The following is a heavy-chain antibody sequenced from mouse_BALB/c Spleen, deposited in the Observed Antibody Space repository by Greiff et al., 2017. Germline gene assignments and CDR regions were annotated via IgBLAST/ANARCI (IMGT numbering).Heavy chain of an antibody. CDR2: INPSNGGT. Sequence: VQLQQSGAELVKPGASVKLSCKASGYTFTSYYMYWVKQRPGQGLEWIGEINPSNGGTNYNEKFKGKATFTADTSSNTAYMQLSSLTSEDSAVYYCARLRLRDYWGQGTTLTVSS. D-gene: IGHD2-4*01. CDR3: ARLRLRDY. CDR1: GYTFTSYY. V-gene: IGHV1S81*02. J-gene: IGHJ2*01.